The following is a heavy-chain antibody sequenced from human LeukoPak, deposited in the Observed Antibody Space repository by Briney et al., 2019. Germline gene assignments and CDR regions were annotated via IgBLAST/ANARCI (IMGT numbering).Heavy chain of an antibody. V-gene: IGHV3-74*01. Sequence: GGSLRLSCAASGFTFSSHWMHWVRQAPGKGLVWVSRINSDGSSISYADSVKGRFTISRDKSKNTLSLQMNSLRAEDTAVYYCAQQVGYCSSGSCYFTYWGQGTLVTVSS. CDR2: INSDGSSI. CDR1: GFTFSSHW. CDR3: AQQVGYCSSGSCYFTY. J-gene: IGHJ1*01. D-gene: IGHD2-15*01.